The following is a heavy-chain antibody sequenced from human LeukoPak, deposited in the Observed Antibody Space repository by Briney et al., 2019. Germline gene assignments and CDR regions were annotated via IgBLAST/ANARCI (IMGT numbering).Heavy chain of an antibody. CDR3: ARDLPVIAAAGNYYYYYYMDV. CDR2: IYTSGST. CDR1: GGSISSYY. V-gene: IGHV4-4*07. D-gene: IGHD6-13*01. Sequence: SETLSLTCTVSGGSISSYYWSWIRQPAGKGLEMIGRIYTSGSTNYNPSLKSRVTLSVDTSQNQFSLKLSSVTAADTAVYYCARDLPVIAAAGNYYYYYYMDVWGKGTTVTVSS. J-gene: IGHJ6*03.